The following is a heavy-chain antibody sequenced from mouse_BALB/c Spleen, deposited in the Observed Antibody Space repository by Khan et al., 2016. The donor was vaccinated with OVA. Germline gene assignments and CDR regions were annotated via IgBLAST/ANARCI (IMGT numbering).Heavy chain of an antibody. CDR2: INTYTGEP. Sequence: QIQLVQSGPELKKPGETVKISCKASAYTFTNYGMNWVKQAPGKGLKWMGWINTYTGEPTYTDDFKGRFAFSLETSASTAYLQINNLNNEDMAPYCCTRGSGYWYFDVWGAGTTVTVSS. CDR3: TRGSGYWYFDV. V-gene: IGHV9-1*02. CDR1: AYTFTNYG. J-gene: IGHJ1*01.